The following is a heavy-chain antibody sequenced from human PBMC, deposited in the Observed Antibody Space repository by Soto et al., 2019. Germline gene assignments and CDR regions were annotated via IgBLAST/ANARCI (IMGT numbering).Heavy chain of an antibody. J-gene: IGHJ4*02. V-gene: IGHV4-61*01. CDR3: ARTTAVPNTLRSRYYFDY. CDR2: VYYSGTT. CDR1: GGSVNNRTYY. D-gene: IGHD4-17*01. Sequence: QVQLQESGPGLLKPSETLSLTCSVSGGSVNNRTYYWSWIRQPPGKRLEWIGYVYYSGTTNYNPSLKSRVSISVDTSKNQFSLCLSSVTAADTALYYCARTTAVPNTLRSRYYFDYWGQGTLVTVSS.